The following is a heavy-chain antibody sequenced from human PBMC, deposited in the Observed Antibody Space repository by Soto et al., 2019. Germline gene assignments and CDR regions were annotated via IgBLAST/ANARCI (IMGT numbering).Heavy chain of an antibody. Sequence: GGSLRLSCAASGFTFSSYGMHWVRQAPGKGLEWVAVIWYDGSNKYYADSVKGRFTISRDNSKNTLYLQMNSLRAEDTAVYYCVRTMIVVVMTGAFDIWGQGTMVTVSS. CDR1: GFTFSSYG. CDR2: IWYDGSNK. V-gene: IGHV3-33*01. CDR3: VRTMIVVVMTGAFDI. D-gene: IGHD3-22*01. J-gene: IGHJ3*02.